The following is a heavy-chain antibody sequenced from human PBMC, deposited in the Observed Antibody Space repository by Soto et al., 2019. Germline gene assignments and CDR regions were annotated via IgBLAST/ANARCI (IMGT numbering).Heavy chain of an antibody. CDR3: ARDPPGIAVAGTGGY. Sequence: ASVKVSCKASGYTFTSYGLNWVRQAPGQGLEWMGWISAYNGNTNYAQKLQGRVTMTTDTSTSTAYMELRSLRSDDTAVYYCARDPPGIAVAGTGGYWGQGTLVTVSS. V-gene: IGHV1-18*01. CDR1: GYTFTSYG. CDR2: ISAYNGNT. D-gene: IGHD6-19*01. J-gene: IGHJ4*02.